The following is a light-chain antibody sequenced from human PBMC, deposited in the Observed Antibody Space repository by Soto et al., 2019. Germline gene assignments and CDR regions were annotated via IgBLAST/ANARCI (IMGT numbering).Light chain of an antibody. CDR2: LGS. CDR1: QSLLHSNGYNY. J-gene: IGKJ5*01. Sequence: DIVMTQSPLSLPFTPGEPASISCRSSQSLLHSNGYNYLDWYLQNTGQSPQLLIYLGSNRASGVHERFSGSGSGTDFTLKISRVEAEYVGVYYCMQALQPPPAVGQGTRLEIK. V-gene: IGKV2-28*01. CDR3: MQALQPPPA.